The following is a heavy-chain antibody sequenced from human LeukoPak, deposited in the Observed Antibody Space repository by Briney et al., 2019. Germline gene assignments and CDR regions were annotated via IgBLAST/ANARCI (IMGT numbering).Heavy chain of an antibody. CDR3: ARDRMRLRFLEWHPREIDY. D-gene: IGHD3-3*01. CDR1: GFTFSSYW. V-gene: IGHV3-21*01. Sequence: GGSLRLSCAASGFTFSSYWMSWVRQAPGKGLEWVSSISSSSSYIYYADSVRGRFTISRDNAKNSLYLQMNSLRAEDTAVYYCARDRMRLRFLEWHPREIDYWGQGTLVTVSS. CDR2: ISSSSSYI. J-gene: IGHJ4*02.